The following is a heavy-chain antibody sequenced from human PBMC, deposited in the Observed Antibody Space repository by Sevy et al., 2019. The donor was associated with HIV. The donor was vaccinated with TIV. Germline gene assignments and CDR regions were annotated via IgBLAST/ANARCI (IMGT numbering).Heavy chain of an antibody. D-gene: IGHD3-10*01. V-gene: IGHV3-64D*06. Sequence: GGSLRLSCSASGFTFSSYAMHWVRQAPGKGLEYVSAISSNGGSTYYADSVKGRFTISRDNSKNTLYLQMSSLRAEETAVYYCVKDYYGSGSYYNAQVGAFDIWGQGTMVTVSS. CDR3: VKDYYGSGSYYNAQVGAFDI. CDR1: GFTFSSYA. CDR2: ISSNGGST. J-gene: IGHJ3*02.